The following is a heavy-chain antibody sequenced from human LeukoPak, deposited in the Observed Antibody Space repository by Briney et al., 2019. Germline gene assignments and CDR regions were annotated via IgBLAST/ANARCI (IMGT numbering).Heavy chain of an antibody. CDR3: AKVERSMPAAGRGY. CDR2: IYYTGAT. CDR1: GGSISSSSYY. V-gene: IGHV4-39*01. J-gene: IGHJ4*02. D-gene: IGHD6-13*01. Sequence: SETLSLTCTVSGGSISSSSYYWGWIRQPPGKGLEWIGSIYYTGATYYNPSLKSRVTMSVDTSKNQFSLKLSSVTAADTAVYYCAKVERSMPAAGRGYWGQGTLVTVSS.